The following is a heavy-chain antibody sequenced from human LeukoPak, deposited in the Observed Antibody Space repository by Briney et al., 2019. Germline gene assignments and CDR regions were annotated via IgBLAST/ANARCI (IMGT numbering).Heavy chain of an antibody. CDR2: IIPIFGIA. J-gene: IGHJ3*02. CDR3: ARDKGSYGGNSGAFDI. CDR1: GGTFSSYA. Sequence: SVKVSCKASGGTFSSYAISWVRQAPGQGLEWMGRIIPIFGIANYAQKFQGRVTITADKSTSTAYMELSSLRSEDTAVYYCARDKGSYGGNSGAFDIWGHGTMVTVSS. D-gene: IGHD4-23*01. V-gene: IGHV1-69*04.